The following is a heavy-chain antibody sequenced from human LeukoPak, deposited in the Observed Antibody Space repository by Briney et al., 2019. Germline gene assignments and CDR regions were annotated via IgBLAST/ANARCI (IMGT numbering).Heavy chain of an antibody. CDR2: INPSGGSP. D-gene: IGHD6-13*01. Sequence: GAAVKVSCKASGYTCIRYYMHWVRQAPGQGLEWMGIINPSGGSPSYVQKFQGRVTMTRDTSTSTVYMELSSLRSEDTAVYYCASTSILDSSSLGYWGQGTLVTVSS. CDR1: GYTCIRYY. V-gene: IGHV1-46*01. J-gene: IGHJ4*02. CDR3: ASTSILDSSSLGY.